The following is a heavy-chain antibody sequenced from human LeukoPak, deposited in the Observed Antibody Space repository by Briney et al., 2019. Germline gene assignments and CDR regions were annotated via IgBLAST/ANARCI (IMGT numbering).Heavy chain of an antibody. CDR3: ASTIAVTTHY. J-gene: IGHJ4*02. CDR1: GYSISLGYY. CDR2: FYHTGRT. V-gene: IGHV4-38-2*02. Sequence: SETLSLTCTISGYSISLGYYWGWIRQPPGKGLEWIGSFYHTGRTYYNPSLKSRVTISVDTSKNQFSLKLTSVTAADTAVYYCASTIAVTTHYWGQGTLVTVSS. D-gene: IGHD2-21*01.